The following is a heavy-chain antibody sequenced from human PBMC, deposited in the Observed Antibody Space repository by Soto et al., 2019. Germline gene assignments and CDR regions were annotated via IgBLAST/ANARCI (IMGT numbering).Heavy chain of an antibody. J-gene: IGHJ2*01. D-gene: IGHD2-21*02. Sequence: QVQLVESGGGVVQPGRYLRLSCAASGFTFSDYGMHWVRQAPGKGLEWVAVISYDGSNEYYADSVKGRFTISRDNSKNSLYLQMNSLRAEDTAVYYCAKGGKHSIVVVTPGLWGRGTLVTVSS. CDR3: AKGGKHSIVVVTPGL. CDR1: GFTFSDYG. CDR2: ISYDGSNE. V-gene: IGHV3-30*18.